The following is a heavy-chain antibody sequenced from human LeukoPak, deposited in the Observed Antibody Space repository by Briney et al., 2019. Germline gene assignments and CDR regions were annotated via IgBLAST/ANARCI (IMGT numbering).Heavy chain of an antibody. CDR1: GYTFTSYG. V-gene: IGHV1-18*01. CDR2: ISAYNGNT. J-gene: IGHJ4*02. CDR3: ARDPTVQQLATPPDY. D-gene: IGHD6-13*01. Sequence: GASVKVSCKASGYTFTSYGISWVRQAPGQGLEWMGWISAYNGNTNYAQKLQGRVTMTTDTSTSTAYMELRSLRSDDTAVYYCARDPTVQQLATPPDYWGQGTLVTVSS.